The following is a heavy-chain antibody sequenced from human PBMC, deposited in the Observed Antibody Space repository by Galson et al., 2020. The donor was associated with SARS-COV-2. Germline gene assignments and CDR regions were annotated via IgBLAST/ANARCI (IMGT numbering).Heavy chain of an antibody. CDR3: ARGWGFRGYDPNNWFDP. CDR2: IYYSGST. D-gene: IGHD5-12*01. Sequence: ETLSLTCTVSGGSISSYYWSWIRQPPGKGLEWIGYIYYSGSTNYNPSLKSRVTISVDTSKNQFSLKLSSVTAADTAVYYCARGWGFRGYDPNNWFDPWGQGTLVTVSS. V-gene: IGHV4-59*13. J-gene: IGHJ5*02. CDR1: GGSISSYY.